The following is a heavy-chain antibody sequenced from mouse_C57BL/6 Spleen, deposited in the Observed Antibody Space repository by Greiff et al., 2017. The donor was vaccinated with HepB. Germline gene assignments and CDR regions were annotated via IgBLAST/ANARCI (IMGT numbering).Heavy chain of an antibody. CDR3: ARSFYAY. V-gene: IGHV1-55*01. CDR1: GYTFTSYW. J-gene: IGHJ3*01. Sequence: QVQLQQPGAELVKPGASVKMSCKASGYTFTSYWITWVKQRPGQGLEWIGEIYPGSGSTNYYEKFKSKATLTVDSSSSTAYMQLSSLTSEDSAVYYCARSFYAYWGQGTLVTVSA. CDR2: IYPGSGST.